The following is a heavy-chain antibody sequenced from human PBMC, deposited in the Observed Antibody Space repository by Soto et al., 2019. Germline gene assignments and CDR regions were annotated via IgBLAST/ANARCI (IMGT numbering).Heavy chain of an antibody. J-gene: IGHJ4*02. Sequence: ASVKVSCKASGYTFTSYGISWVRQAPGQGLEWLGWISAYNGNTNYAQKLQGRVTMTTDTSTSTAYMELRSLRSDDTAVYYCAREVYYDILTGYQYYFDYWGQGTLVTVSS. CDR2: ISAYNGNT. CDR3: AREVYYDILTGYQYYFDY. CDR1: GYTFTSYG. D-gene: IGHD3-9*01. V-gene: IGHV1-18*01.